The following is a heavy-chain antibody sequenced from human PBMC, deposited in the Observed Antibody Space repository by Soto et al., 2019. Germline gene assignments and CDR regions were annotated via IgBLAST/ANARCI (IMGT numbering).Heavy chain of an antibody. D-gene: IGHD3-9*01. V-gene: IGHV3-30*18. CDR3: AKDLLRYFDWSPLDY. CDR2: ISYDGSNK. J-gene: IGHJ4*02. CDR1: GFTFSNYR. Sequence: PGGSLRLCCAASGFTFSNYRMHWVRQAPGEGLEWVAAISYDGSNKYYADSVKGRFTISRDNSRNTLYLQMNSLTAEDTAVYYCAKDLLRYFDWSPLDYWGQGTLVTVSS.